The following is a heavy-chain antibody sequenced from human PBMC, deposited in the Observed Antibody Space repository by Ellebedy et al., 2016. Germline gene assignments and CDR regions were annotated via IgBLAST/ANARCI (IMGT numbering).Heavy chain of an antibody. CDR2: ISSSGST. CDR3: ARVGSYYDSSGAYFRNQAALDS. J-gene: IGHJ4*02. V-gene: IGHV4-39*07. Sequence: SETLSLTXTVSGASISSTTNYWGWIRQPPEKGLEWVGSISSSGSTYYNPSLKSRVTISGDMSKRQFSLNLNSVTAADTAVYYCARVGSYYDSSGAYFRNQAALDSWGQGTLVTVS. D-gene: IGHD3-22*01. CDR1: GASISSTTNY.